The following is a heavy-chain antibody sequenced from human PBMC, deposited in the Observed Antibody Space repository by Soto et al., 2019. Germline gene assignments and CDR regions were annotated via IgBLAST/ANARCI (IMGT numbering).Heavy chain of an antibody. CDR3: ARDQGRSITCQLDY. Sequence: GGSLRLSCAVSGFTFSTYAMHWVRQAPGKGLEWVAVISYDGSNTYYADSVKGRFTISRDNMLYLQMNSLRAEDTAVYYCARDQGRSITCQLDYWGQGPLVTVSS. V-gene: IGHV3-30-3*01. J-gene: IGHJ4*02. CDR1: GFTFSTYA. CDR2: ISYDGSNT. D-gene: IGHD2-2*01.